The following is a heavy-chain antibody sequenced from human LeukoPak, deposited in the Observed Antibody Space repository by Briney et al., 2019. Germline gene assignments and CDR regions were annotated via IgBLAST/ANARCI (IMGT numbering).Heavy chain of an antibody. V-gene: IGHV3-7*01. Sequence: GGSLRLSCAASGFTFSDYYMSWIRQAPGKGLEWVANIKQDGSEKYYVDSVKGRFTISRDNAKNSLYLQMNSLRAEDTAVYYCAREGDIVVVPAANFDYWGQGTLVTVSS. CDR2: IKQDGSEK. D-gene: IGHD2-2*01. CDR1: GFTFSDYY. J-gene: IGHJ4*02. CDR3: AREGDIVVVPAANFDY.